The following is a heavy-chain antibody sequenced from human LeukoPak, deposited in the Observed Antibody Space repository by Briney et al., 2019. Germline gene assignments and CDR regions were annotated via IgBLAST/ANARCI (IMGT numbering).Heavy chain of an antibody. J-gene: IGHJ4*02. CDR1: GVTFSSHG. Sequence: GGSLRLSCAAPGVTFSSHGVHCVRHAPGKGLGWVAFIWDDGSNKYYAESVKGRFTISRDNSKNTLYLQMNSLRAEDTAVYYCAKGAGSGSYYLFDYWGQGTLVTVSS. CDR3: AKGAGSGSYYLFDY. D-gene: IGHD3-10*01. CDR2: IWDDGSNK. V-gene: IGHV3-30*02.